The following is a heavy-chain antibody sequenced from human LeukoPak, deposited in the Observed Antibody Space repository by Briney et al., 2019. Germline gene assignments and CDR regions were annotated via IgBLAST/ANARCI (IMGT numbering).Heavy chain of an antibody. V-gene: IGHV1-2*02. Sequence: ASVKVSCKASGYTFTGYYMHWVRQAPGQGLERMGWINPNSGGTNYAQKFQGRVTMTRDTSISTAYMELSRLRSDDTAVYYCARSRIVGATDPFDYWGQGTLVTVSS. CDR3: ARSRIVGATDPFDY. D-gene: IGHD1-26*01. CDR2: INPNSGGT. CDR1: GYTFTGYY. J-gene: IGHJ4*02.